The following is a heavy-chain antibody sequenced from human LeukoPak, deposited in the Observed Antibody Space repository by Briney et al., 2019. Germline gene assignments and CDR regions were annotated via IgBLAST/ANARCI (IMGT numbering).Heavy chain of an antibody. Sequence: GRSLRLSCAASGFTFSSYAMHWVRQAPGKGLEWVAVISYDGSNKYYADSVKGRFTISRDNSKNTLYLQMNSLRAEDTAVYYCARDRGRSFDYWGQGTLVTVSS. CDR2: ISYDGSNK. J-gene: IGHJ4*02. V-gene: IGHV3-30*04. D-gene: IGHD3-10*01. CDR3: ARDRGRSFDY. CDR1: GFTFSSYA.